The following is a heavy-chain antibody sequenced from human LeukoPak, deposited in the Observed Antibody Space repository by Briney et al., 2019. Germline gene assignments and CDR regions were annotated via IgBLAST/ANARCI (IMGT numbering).Heavy chain of an antibody. Sequence: SETLSLTCTVSGGSISSSSFYWGWIRQPPGKGLEWIGSIYYGGSTYYNPSLKSRVTISVDTSKNQFSLKLSSVTAADTAVYYCARASFSTYYYDSSGYPAVYFDYWGQGTLVTVSS. D-gene: IGHD3-22*01. J-gene: IGHJ4*02. CDR1: GGSISSSSFY. CDR2: IYYGGST. CDR3: ARASFSTYYYDSSGYPAVYFDY. V-gene: IGHV4-39*07.